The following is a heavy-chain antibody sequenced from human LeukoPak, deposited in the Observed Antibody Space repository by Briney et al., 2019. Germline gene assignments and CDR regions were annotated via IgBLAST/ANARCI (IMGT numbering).Heavy chain of an antibody. J-gene: IGHJ4*02. Sequence: SQTLSLTCTVSGGSISSGSYYWSWIRQPAGKGLEWIGRIYTSGSTNYNPSLKSRVTISVDTSKNQFSLKLSSVTAADTAVYXXXXAPPKIFGVVMKGYFDYWGQGTLVTVSS. CDR2: IYTSGST. D-gene: IGHD3-3*01. V-gene: IGHV4-61*02. CDR1: GGSISSGSYY. CDR3: XXAPPKIFGVVMKGYFDY.